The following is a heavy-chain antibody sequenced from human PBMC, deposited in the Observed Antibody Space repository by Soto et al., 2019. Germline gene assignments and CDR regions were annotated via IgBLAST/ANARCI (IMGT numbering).Heavy chain of an antibody. CDR3: VREGGDLRGSGVFDY. CDR1: GFTFSFYT. D-gene: IGHD6-19*01. J-gene: IGHJ4*02. V-gene: IGHV3-48*01. Sequence: EPQLVESGGGLVQPGGSLRLCCAASGFTFSFYTMNWVRQTPGKGLEWLAYISRGGSSIYYADSVKGRFTVSRDNANNSLSLQLNSLRREDTAVYYCVREGGDLRGSGVFDYWGQGTLVTVSS. CDR2: ISRGGSSI.